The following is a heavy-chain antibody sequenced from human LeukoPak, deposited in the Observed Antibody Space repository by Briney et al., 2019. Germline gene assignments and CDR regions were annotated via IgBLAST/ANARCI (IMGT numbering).Heavy chain of an antibody. CDR2: ISWNSGSI. J-gene: IGHJ3*02. Sequence: GRSLRLSCAASGFTFDDYAMHWVRQAPGKGLEWVSGISWNSGSIGYADSVKGRFTISRDNAKNSLYLQMNSLRAEDMALNYCAKTKSPFLPQEAFDIWGQGTMVTVSS. CDR3: AKTKSPFLPQEAFDI. V-gene: IGHV3-9*03. D-gene: IGHD3-3*01. CDR1: GFTFDDYA.